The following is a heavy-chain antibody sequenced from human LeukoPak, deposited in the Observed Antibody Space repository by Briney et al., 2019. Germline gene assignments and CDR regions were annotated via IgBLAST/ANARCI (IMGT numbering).Heavy chain of an antibody. CDR2: IYYSGST. J-gene: IGHJ4*02. V-gene: IGHV4-59*08. Sequence: SETLSLTCTVSGGSISSYYWSWIRHLPGKALEWIGYIYYSGSTNYNHSLKSRVTISVDTSKNQFSLKLSSVTAADTAVYYCARSNYLDKSFDYWGQGTLVTVSS. CDR3: ARSNYLDKSFDY. CDR1: GGSISSYY. D-gene: IGHD4-11*01.